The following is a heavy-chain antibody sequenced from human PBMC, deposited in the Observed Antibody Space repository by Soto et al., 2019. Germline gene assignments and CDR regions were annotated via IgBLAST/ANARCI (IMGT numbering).Heavy chain of an antibody. J-gene: IGHJ4*02. Sequence: SETLSLTCTVTGGSISSGGYYWSWIRQHPGKGLEWIGYIYYSGSTYYNPSLKSRVTISVDTSKNQFSLKLSSVTAADTAVYYCARGYYDFWSGSLSYFDYWGQGTLVTVSS. D-gene: IGHD3-3*01. CDR2: IYYSGST. V-gene: IGHV4-31*03. CDR1: GGSISSGGYY. CDR3: ARGYYDFWSGSLSYFDY.